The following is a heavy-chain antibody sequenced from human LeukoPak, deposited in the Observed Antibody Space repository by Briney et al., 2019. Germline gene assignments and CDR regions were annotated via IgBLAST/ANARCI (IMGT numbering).Heavy chain of an antibody. CDR1: GFTFDDYA. CDR3: AKDINYYDSSGYSQFDP. CDR2: ISWNSGSI. D-gene: IGHD3-22*01. Sequence: GGSLRLSCAASGFTFDDYAMHWVRQAPGKGLEWVSGISWNSGSIGYADSVKGRFTISRDNAKNSLYLQMNSLRAEDTALYYCAKDINYYDSSGYSQFDPWGQGTLVTVSS. V-gene: IGHV3-9*01. J-gene: IGHJ5*02.